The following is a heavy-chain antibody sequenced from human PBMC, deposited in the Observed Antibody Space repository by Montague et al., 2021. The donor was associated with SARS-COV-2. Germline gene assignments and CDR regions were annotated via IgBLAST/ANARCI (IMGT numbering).Heavy chain of an antibody. V-gene: IGHV4-59*01. J-gene: IGHJ3*02. CDR2: IYYSGST. CDR1: GGSISSYY. D-gene: IGHD6-19*01. CDR3: ARGSGWMGNAFDI. Sequence: SETLSLTCTVSGGSISSYYWSWIRQPPGKGQEWIGYIYYSGSTNYNPSLKSRVTISVDTSKNQSSLKLSSVTAADTAVYYCARGSGWMGNAFDIWGQGTMVTVSS.